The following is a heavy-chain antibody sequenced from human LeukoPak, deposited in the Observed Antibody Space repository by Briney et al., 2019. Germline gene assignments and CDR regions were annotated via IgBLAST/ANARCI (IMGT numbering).Heavy chain of an antibody. Sequence: PGGSLRLSCVASKFAFNSYSMNWFRQAPGKGLEWVASITSGSKYIFYGDSVKGRFTISRDNAENSLFLQMNSLRAEDTGVYYCARDEETVAGLNGFDLWGQGTLVTASS. CDR2: ITSGSKYI. J-gene: IGHJ4*02. CDR1: KFAFNSYS. V-gene: IGHV3-21*01. CDR3: ARDEETVAGLNGFDL. D-gene: IGHD6-19*01.